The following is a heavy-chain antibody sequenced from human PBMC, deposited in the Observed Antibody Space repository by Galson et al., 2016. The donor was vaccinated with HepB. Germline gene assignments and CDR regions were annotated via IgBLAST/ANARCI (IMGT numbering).Heavy chain of an antibody. D-gene: IGHD5-24*01. CDR3: ARGATREQDVFAF. Sequence: SLRLSCAASGFNLTRFWMNWVRQTPEKGLEWVSRFYSDASGASYADSVKGRFTISRDNAKNMLYLQMNSLRAEETAVYFCARGATREQDVFAFWGQGTMVTVSS. CDR2: FYSDASGA. V-gene: IGHV3-74*01. CDR1: GFNLTRFW. J-gene: IGHJ3*01.